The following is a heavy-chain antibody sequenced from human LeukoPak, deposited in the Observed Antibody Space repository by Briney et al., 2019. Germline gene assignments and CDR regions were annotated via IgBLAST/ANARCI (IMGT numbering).Heavy chain of an antibody. CDR3: ARELGSAFDI. V-gene: IGHV4-31*01. CDR1: GGSISSGTYH. J-gene: IGHJ3*02. CDR2: ISYGGTT. Sequence: PSQTLSLTCTVSGGSISSGTYHWSWIRQYPEKGLEWIGHISYGGTTYYNPSLKSQVTISLDTSRNHFSLKLNSVTAADTAVYYCARELGSAFDIWGQGIMVIVSS. D-gene: IGHD3-3*02.